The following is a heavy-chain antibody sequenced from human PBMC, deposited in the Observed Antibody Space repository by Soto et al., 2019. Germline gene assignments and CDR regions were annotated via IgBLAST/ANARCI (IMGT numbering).Heavy chain of an antibody. V-gene: IGHV3-21*06. Sequence: EVQVVESGGGLVNPGGSLRLCCSFTFSMYSMNWVRQAPGKGLEWVASISSGGIYIKYADSVKGRFTISRDNAKDSVSLQMNSLKVEDTAVYYCTRDQGGSYDSWFDPWGQGTQVIVSS. CDR3: TRDQGGSYDSWFDP. CDR1: FTFSMYS. J-gene: IGHJ5*02. CDR2: ISSGGIYI. D-gene: IGHD1-26*01.